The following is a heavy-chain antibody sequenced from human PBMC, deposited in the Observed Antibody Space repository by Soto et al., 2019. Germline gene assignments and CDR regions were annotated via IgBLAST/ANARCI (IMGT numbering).Heavy chain of an antibody. CDR3: ARDGGVSKDRYNY. J-gene: IGHJ4*02. CDR2: INPNSGGT. V-gene: IGHV1-2*02. Sequence: ASVKVSCKASGYTFTGYYIHWVRQAPGQGLEWMGWINPNSGGTNYAQKFQGRVTMTRDTSISTAYMDLTRLRSDDTALYHCARDGGVSKDRYNYWGQGTLVTVSS. D-gene: IGHD3-16*01. CDR1: GYTFTGYY.